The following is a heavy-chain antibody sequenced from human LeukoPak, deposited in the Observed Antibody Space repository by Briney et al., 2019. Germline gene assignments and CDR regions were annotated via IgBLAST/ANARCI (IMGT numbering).Heavy chain of an antibody. CDR2: INPHSGGT. J-gene: IGHJ6*03. V-gene: IGHV1-2*06. Sequence: ASVKVPCKASGYSFTGYNIHWVRQAPGQGLEWMGRINPHSGGTRFAQKFQDRITMTIDKSDNTVYMKLNSVTSGDTAVYFCARSGNLIAASVTKDYYYYMDVWGKGITVTVSS. CDR3: ARSGNLIAASVTKDYYYYMDV. D-gene: IGHD6-13*01. CDR1: GYSFTGYN.